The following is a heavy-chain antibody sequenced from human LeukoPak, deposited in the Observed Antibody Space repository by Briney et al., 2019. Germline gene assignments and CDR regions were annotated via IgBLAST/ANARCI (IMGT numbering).Heavy chain of an antibody. CDR3: ARHIAVAGLFDY. CDR1: GGSISSSSYY. V-gene: IGHV4-39*01. Sequence: SETLSLTCTVSGGSISSSSYYWGWIHQPPGKGLEWIGSIYYSGSTYYNPSLKSRVTISVDTSKNQFSLKLSSVTAADTAVYYCARHIAVAGLFDYWGQGTLVTVSS. D-gene: IGHD6-19*01. J-gene: IGHJ4*02. CDR2: IYYSGST.